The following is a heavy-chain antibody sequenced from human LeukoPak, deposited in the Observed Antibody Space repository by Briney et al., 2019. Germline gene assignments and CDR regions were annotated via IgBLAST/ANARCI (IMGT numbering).Heavy chain of an antibody. CDR1: GFTFSSYS. J-gene: IGHJ4*02. CDR3: ARIGTDYGLPVDY. CDR2: ISSSSSTI. D-gene: IGHD4-17*01. Sequence: GGSLRLSCAASGFTFSSYSMNWVRQAPGKGLEWVSYISSSSSTIYYADSVKGRFTISRDNAKNSLYLQMNSLRAEDTAVYYCARIGTDYGLPVDYWGQGTLVTVSS. V-gene: IGHV3-48*04.